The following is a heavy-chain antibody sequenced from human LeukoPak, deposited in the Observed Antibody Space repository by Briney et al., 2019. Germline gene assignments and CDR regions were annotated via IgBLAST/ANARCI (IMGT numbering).Heavy chain of an antibody. CDR3: AKVYCSPSNCQLVDY. Sequence: GGSLRLSCAASGFSFSTYSMNWVRQAPGKGLEWLSYISSSGSVIFYAESVKGRFTVSRDNAKDSLYLQMNSLRAEDTAVYFCAKVYCSPSNCQLVDYWGQGTLVTVSS. CDR2: ISSSGSVI. J-gene: IGHJ4*02. CDR1: GFSFSTYS. D-gene: IGHD4-11*01. V-gene: IGHV3-48*01.